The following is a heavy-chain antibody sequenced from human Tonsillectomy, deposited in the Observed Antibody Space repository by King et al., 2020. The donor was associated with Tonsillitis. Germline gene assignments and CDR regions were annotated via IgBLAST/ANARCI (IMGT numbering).Heavy chain of an antibody. V-gene: IGHV3-66*01. CDR2: IYSGGST. CDR1: GFTVSSYY. J-gene: IGHJ4*02. D-gene: IGHD6-19*01. Sequence: VQLVESGGGLVQPGGSLRLSCAASGFTVSSYYMSWVRQAPGKGLEWVSVIYSGGSTDYADSVKGRFTISRDNSKNTLYLQMNSLRAEDTAVYYCARDPSGWFYFDYWGQGTLVTVSS. CDR3: ARDPSGWFYFDY.